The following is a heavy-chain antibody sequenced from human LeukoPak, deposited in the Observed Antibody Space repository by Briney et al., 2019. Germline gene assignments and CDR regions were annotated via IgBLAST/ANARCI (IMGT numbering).Heavy chain of an antibody. CDR2: INSDGSYT. CDR3: ARADNWQSGGA. V-gene: IGHV3-74*01. J-gene: IGHJ5*02. D-gene: IGHD1-1*01. Sequence: GGSLRLSCVASGFSFSNYWMYWGRQAPGKGLVWVSRINSDGSYTDYADSAKGRFTISRDNAKDTLYLQMNSLSADDTAVYYCARADNWQSGGAWGQGTLVTVSS. CDR1: GFSFSNYW.